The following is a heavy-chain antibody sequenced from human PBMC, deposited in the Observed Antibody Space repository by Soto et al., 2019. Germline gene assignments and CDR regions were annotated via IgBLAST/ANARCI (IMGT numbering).Heavy chain of an antibody. D-gene: IGHD6-13*01. J-gene: IGHJ5*02. CDR2: ISYDGSNK. Sequence: GGSLRLSCAASGFTFSSYGMHWVRQAPGKGLEWVAVISYDGSNKYYADSVKGRFTISRDNSKNTLYLQMNSLRAEDTAVYYCANPSSRSLPWGQGTLVTVSS. V-gene: IGHV3-30*18. CDR3: ANPSSRSLP. CDR1: GFTFSSYG.